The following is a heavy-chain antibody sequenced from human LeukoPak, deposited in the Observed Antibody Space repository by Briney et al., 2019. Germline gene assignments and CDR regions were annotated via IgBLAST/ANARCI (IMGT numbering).Heavy chain of an antibody. V-gene: IGHV2-5*02. Sequence: SGPTLVKPTQTLTLTCTFSGFSLSTSGVGVGWIRQPPGKALEWLALIYWDDDKRYSPSLKSRLTITKDTSKNQVVPTMTNMDPVDTATYYCAHRRGSGTLFDYWGQGTLVTVSS. J-gene: IGHJ4*02. D-gene: IGHD3-10*01. CDR2: IYWDDDK. CDR1: GFSLSTSGVG. CDR3: AHRRGSGTLFDY.